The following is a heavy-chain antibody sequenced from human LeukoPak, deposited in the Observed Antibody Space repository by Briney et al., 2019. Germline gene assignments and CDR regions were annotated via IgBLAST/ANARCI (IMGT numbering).Heavy chain of an antibody. Sequence: EASETLSLTCAVYGGSFSGYYWSWIRQPPGKGLEWIGEINHSGSTNYNPSLKSRVTISVDTSKNQFSLKLSSVTAADTAVYYCARVPIIDTGAFDPWGQGTLVTVSS. CDR2: INHSGST. D-gene: IGHD1-14*01. CDR3: ARVPIIDTGAFDP. V-gene: IGHV4-34*01. CDR1: GGSFSGYY. J-gene: IGHJ5*02.